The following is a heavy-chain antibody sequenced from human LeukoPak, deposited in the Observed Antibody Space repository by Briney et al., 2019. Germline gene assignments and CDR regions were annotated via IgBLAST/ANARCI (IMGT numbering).Heavy chain of an antibody. CDR3: ARDRRRSIFGVANRHDAFDI. CDR2: IIPIFGTT. J-gene: IGHJ3*02. D-gene: IGHD3-3*01. Sequence: ASVKVSCKASGGTFSSYAISWVRQAPGQGLEWMGGIIPIFGTTNYAQKFQGRVTMTRDMSTSTVYMELSSLRSEDTAVYYCARDRRRSIFGVANRHDAFDIWGQGTMVTVSS. V-gene: IGHV1-69*05. CDR1: GGTFSSYA.